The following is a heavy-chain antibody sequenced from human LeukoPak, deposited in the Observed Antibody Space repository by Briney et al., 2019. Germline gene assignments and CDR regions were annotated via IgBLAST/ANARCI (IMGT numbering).Heavy chain of an antibody. J-gene: IGHJ4*02. CDR3: ARDDSSSSY. CDR1: GGSISSDY. Sequence: PSETLSLTCTVPGGSISSDYWSWIRQPPGKGLEWIGYIYYSGSTNYNPSLKSRVTISLDRSKNQFSLKLTSVTAADTAVYYCARDDSSSSYWGQGTLVTVSS. V-gene: IGHV4-59*01. D-gene: IGHD6-6*01. CDR2: IYYSGST.